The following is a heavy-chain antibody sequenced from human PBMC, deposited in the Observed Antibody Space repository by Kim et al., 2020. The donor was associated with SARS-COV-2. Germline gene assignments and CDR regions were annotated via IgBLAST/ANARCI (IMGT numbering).Heavy chain of an antibody. Sequence: ASVKVSCRASGNGLTGYYLHWVRQAPGQGPEWMGWINPNAGHTNYAQKFQGRVTMTGGTSTNTAYMELGRLTYDDTAGYYCARDIAPSGNHDFDIWGQGT. D-gene: IGHD6-13*01. J-gene: IGHJ3*02. V-gene: IGHV1-2*02. CDR2: INPNAGHT. CDR3: ARDIAPSGNHDFDI. CDR1: GNGLTGYY.